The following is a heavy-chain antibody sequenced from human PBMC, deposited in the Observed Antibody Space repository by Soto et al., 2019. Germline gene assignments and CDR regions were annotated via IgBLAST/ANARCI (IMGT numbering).Heavy chain of an antibody. Sequence: LRLSCAASGFTFSSYAMSWVRQAPGKGLEWVSAISGSGGSTYYADSVKGRFTISRDNSKNTLYPQMNSLRAEDTAVYYCAKDRGLIWLPDYWGQGTLVTVSS. J-gene: IGHJ4*02. D-gene: IGHD6-19*01. CDR1: GFTFSSYA. V-gene: IGHV3-23*01. CDR3: AKDRGLIWLPDY. CDR2: ISGSGGST.